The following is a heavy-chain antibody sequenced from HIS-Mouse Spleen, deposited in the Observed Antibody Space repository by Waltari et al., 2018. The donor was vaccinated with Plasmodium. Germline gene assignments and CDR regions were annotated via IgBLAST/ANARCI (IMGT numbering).Heavy chain of an antibody. CDR1: GGSFSGYY. Sequence: QVQLQQWGAGLLKPSETLSLTCAVYGGSFSGYYWSWIRQPPGKGLEWIGEINHSGSTNYNPSLKSRVTISVDTSKNLFSLKLSSVTAADTAVYYCARGLRGHYWYFDLWGRGTLVTVSS. J-gene: IGHJ2*01. V-gene: IGHV4-34*01. CDR3: ARGLRGHYWYFDL. CDR2: INHSGST. D-gene: IGHD3-10*01.